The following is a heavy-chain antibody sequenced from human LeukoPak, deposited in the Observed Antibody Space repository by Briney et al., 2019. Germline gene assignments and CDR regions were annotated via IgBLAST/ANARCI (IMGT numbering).Heavy chain of an antibody. CDR3: ANGLRGTATIFAEYFQH. Sequence: GGSLRLSCAASGFTFSSYAMSWVRQAPGKGLEWVSAISGSGGSTYYADSVKGRFTISRDNSKNTLYLQMNSLRAEDTAVYYCANGLRGTATIFAEYFQHWGQGTLVTVSS. J-gene: IGHJ1*01. CDR2: ISGSGGST. CDR1: GFTFSSYA. D-gene: IGHD5-24*01. V-gene: IGHV3-23*01.